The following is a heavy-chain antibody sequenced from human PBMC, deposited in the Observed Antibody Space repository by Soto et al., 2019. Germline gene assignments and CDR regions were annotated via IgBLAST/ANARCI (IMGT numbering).Heavy chain of an antibody. CDR1: GDTDTNYV. D-gene: IGHD3-10*01. Sequence: QVQLVQSGAEVKKPGSSVKVSCKASGDTDTNYVISWGRQAPGHGLEWLGGIFPKFGTTYSAQKFQDRLTITADESTSTVYIQLSSLGVDDTAVYYCEEEMNFGKLLVVWGQGTKVTVSS. CDR2: IFPKFGTT. CDR3: EEEMNFGKLLVV. J-gene: IGHJ6*01. V-gene: IGHV1-69*01.